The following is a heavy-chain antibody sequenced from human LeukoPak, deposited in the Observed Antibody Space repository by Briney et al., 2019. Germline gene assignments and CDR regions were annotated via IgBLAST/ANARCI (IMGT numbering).Heavy chain of an antibody. CDR1: GGSTNNY. Sequence: SETLSLTCTVSGGSTNNYWSWIRQPPGKGLEWIGYVSDTGSTNYNPSLKSRVTISVDTSKNQFYLKLTSVTAADTAVYYCARTTTTFDDWGHGTLVTVSS. D-gene: IGHD4-11*01. V-gene: IGHV4-59*01. CDR3: ARTTTTFDD. J-gene: IGHJ4*01. CDR2: VSDTGST.